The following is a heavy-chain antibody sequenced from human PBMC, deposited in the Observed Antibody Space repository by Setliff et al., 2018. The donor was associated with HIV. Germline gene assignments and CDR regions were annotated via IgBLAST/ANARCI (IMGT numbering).Heavy chain of an antibody. CDR2: IWYDGSNK. V-gene: IGHV3-33*08. CDR1: GFTFSSYG. D-gene: IGHD5-12*01. J-gene: IGHJ4*02. Sequence: GESLRLSCAASGFTFSSYGMHWVRQAPGKGLEWVAVIWYDGSNKYYADSVKGRFTISRDNSKNTLYLQMNSLRAEDTAVYYCASSYSGYDWEIDYWGQGTPVTVSS. CDR3: ASSYSGYDWEIDY.